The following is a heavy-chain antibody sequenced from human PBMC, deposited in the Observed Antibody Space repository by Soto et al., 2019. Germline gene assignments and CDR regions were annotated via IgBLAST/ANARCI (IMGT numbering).Heavy chain of an antibody. J-gene: IGHJ4*02. Sequence: GESLKISCKGSGYSFAGYWITWVRQKPGKGLEWMGRIDPSDSQTYYSPSFRGHVTISVTKSITTVFLPWSSLRASDTAMYYCARQIYDSDTGPNFQYYFDSWGQGTPVTVSS. V-gene: IGHV5-10-1*01. D-gene: IGHD3-22*01. CDR1: GYSFAGYW. CDR3: ARQIYDSDTGPNFQYYFDS. CDR2: IDPSDSQT.